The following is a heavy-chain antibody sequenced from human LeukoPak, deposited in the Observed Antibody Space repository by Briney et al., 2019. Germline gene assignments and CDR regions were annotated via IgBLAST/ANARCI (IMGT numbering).Heavy chain of an antibody. CDR2: IYYSGTT. CDR3: AALDTNGHDSFEY. Sequence: SETLSLTCTVSGGSISPYYWSWIRQPPGKGLEWIGWIYYSGTTAYNPPLRSRVTISVDTSKNQFSLNVNSVTAADTAVYYCAALDTNGHDSFEYWGQGTPVTVSS. CDR1: GGSISPYY. D-gene: IGHD3/OR15-3a*01. J-gene: IGHJ4*02. V-gene: IGHV4-59*01.